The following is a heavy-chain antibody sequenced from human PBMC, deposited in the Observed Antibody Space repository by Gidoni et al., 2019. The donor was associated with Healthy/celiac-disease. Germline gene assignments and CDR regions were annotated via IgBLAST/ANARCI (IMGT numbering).Heavy chain of an antibody. CDR1: GGTFSSYA. CDR2: IIPIFGTA. CDR3: ARGYCSSTSCYTPLHYYHYGMDV. Sequence: QVQLVQSGAEVKKPGSSVKVSCKASGGTFSSYAISWVRQAPGQGLEWMGGIIPIFGTANYAQKFQGRVTITADESTSTAYMELSSLRSEDTAVYYCARGYCSSTSCYTPLHYYHYGMDVWGQGTTVTVSS. V-gene: IGHV1-69*01. D-gene: IGHD2-2*02. J-gene: IGHJ6*02.